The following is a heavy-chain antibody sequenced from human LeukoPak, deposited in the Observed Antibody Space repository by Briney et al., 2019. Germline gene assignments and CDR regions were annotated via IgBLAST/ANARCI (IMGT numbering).Heavy chain of an antibody. CDR3: ARQAPGYSSGLYYFDY. CDR2: IYYSGST. V-gene: IGHV4-59*08. J-gene: IGHJ4*02. D-gene: IGHD6-19*01. Sequence: SETLSLTCTVSGGSISSYYWSWIRQPPGKGLEWIGYIYYSGSTNYNPSLKSRVTISVDTSKNQFSLKLSSVTAADTAVYYCARQAPGYSSGLYYFDYWGQGTLVTVSS. CDR1: GGSISSYY.